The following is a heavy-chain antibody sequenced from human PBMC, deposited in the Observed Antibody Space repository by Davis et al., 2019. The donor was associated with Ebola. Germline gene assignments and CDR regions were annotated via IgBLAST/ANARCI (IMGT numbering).Heavy chain of an antibody. CDR2: ISYSGST. V-gene: IGHV4-59*11. CDR3: ARAFMYGTVHFDF. Sequence: PSETLSLTCSVSGASISSHYWIWIRQPPGKELELIGYISYSGSTNYNPSLKSRVIISLPTSTNQFSLRLNSVTAADTAVYYCARAFMYGTVHFDFWSQGALVTVSS. J-gene: IGHJ4*02. CDR1: GASISSHY. D-gene: IGHD4-17*01.